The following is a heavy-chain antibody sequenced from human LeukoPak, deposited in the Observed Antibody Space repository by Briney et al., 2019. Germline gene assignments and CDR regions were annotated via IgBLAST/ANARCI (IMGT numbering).Heavy chain of an antibody. Sequence: GGSLRLSCAASGFTFSSYAMSWVRQAPGKGLEWVSAISGSAGSTYYTDSVKGRFTISRDNSKNTLDLQMNSLRAEDTAVYYCAKDSRAVVVAPNDYWGQGTLVTVSS. J-gene: IGHJ4*02. D-gene: IGHD3-22*01. CDR1: GFTFSSYA. CDR3: AKDSRAVVVAPNDY. CDR2: ISGSAGST. V-gene: IGHV3-23*01.